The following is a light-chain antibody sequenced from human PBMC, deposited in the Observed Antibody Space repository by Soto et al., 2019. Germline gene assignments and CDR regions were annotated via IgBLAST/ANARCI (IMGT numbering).Light chain of an antibody. CDR3: QQYHSWPPIT. CDR1: QSVSIN. J-gene: IGKJ5*01. Sequence: AMTQSPGTLSVSPGERVTLSCRASQSVSINVAWYQHKPGQAPRLLIYGASTRATGIPARFSGSGSGAEFTLTISSLQSEDFALYYCQQYHSWPPITFGQGTRLEIK. V-gene: IGKV3-15*01. CDR2: GAS.